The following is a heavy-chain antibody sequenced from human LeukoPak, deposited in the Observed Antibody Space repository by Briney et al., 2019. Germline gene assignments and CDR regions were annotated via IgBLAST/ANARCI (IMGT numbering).Heavy chain of an antibody. J-gene: IGHJ3*02. Sequence: SETLSLTCTVSGGSISSYYWSWIRQPPGKGLEWIGYIYYSGSTNYNPSLKSRVTISVDTSKNQFSLKLSSVAAADTAVYYCSRGSYSLAFDIWGQGTMVT. D-gene: IGHD1-26*01. CDR2: IYYSGST. CDR1: GGSISSYY. V-gene: IGHV4-59*01. CDR3: SRGSYSLAFDI.